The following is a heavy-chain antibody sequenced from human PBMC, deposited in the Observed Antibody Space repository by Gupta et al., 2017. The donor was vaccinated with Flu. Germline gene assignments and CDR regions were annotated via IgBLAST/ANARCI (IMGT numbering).Heavy chain of an antibody. CDR1: GGTFSSYA. Sequence: QVQLVQSGAEVKKPGSSVKFSCKATGGTFSSYAISWVRQAPGQGLEWMGGITPFFGTAKYAQKFQGRVTITADRSTSTADMELTSLRSEDTAVYYCATGSGEGYCSGGSCYAFDHWGQGTLVTVSS. CDR2: ITPFFGTA. V-gene: IGHV1-69*06. CDR3: ATGSGEGYCSGGSCYAFDH. D-gene: IGHD2-15*01. J-gene: IGHJ4*02.